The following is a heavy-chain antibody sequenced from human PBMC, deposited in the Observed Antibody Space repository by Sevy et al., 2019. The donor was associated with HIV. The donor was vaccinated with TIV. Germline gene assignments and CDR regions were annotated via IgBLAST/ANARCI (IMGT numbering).Heavy chain of an antibody. Sequence: SETLSLTCTVSGGSISSGDYYWSWIRQPPGKGLEWIGYIYYSGSTHYNPSLKSRVTISVDTSKNQFSLKLSSVTAADTAVYYCATATEDRGLDAFDIWGQGTMVTVSS. J-gene: IGHJ3*02. V-gene: IGHV4-30-4*01. CDR1: GGSISSGDYY. CDR3: ATATEDRGLDAFDI. D-gene: IGHD4-17*01. CDR2: IYYSGST.